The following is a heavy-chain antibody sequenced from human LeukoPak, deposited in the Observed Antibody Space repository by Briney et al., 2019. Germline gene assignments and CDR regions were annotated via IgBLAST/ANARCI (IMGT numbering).Heavy chain of an antibody. CDR3: ARDSAVLVRTPGRKGFDP. Sequence: ASVKVSCKASGYTFTGYYMHWVRQAPGQGLEWMGWINPNSGGTNYAQKFQGRVTMTRDTSISTAYMELSRLRSDDTAVYYCARDSAVLVRTPGRKGFDPWGQGTLVTVSS. J-gene: IGHJ5*02. CDR2: INPNSGGT. D-gene: IGHD3-10*01. V-gene: IGHV1-2*02. CDR1: GYTFTGYY.